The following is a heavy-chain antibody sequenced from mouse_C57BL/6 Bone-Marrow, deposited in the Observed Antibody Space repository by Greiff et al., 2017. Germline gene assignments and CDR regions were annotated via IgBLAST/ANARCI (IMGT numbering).Heavy chain of an antibody. V-gene: IGHV5-4*01. CDR1: GFTFSSYA. D-gene: IGHD1-1*01. CDR2: ISDGGSYT. Sequence: EVQLVESGGGLVKPGGSLKLSCAASGFTFSSYAMSWVRQTPEKRLEWVATISDGGSYTYYPDNVKGRFTISRDNAKNNLYLQMSHLQSEDTAMYYCARDYGSSYGYFDYWGQGTTLTVSS. CDR3: ARDYGSSYGYFDY. J-gene: IGHJ2*01.